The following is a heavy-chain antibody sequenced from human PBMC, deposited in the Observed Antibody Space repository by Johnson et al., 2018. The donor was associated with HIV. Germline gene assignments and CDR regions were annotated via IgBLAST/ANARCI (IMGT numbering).Heavy chain of an antibody. D-gene: IGHD1-26*01. CDR2: LHSGGST. J-gene: IGHJ3*02. V-gene: IGHV3-NL1*01. Sequence: QMLLVESGGGVVQPGRSLRLSCAASGFTFSSYAMHWVRQAPGKGLEWVSVLHSGGSTSYADSVKGRFTISRDNSNNTLHLQMNSLRPEDTAVYYCARDLARRGGAAFDIWGQGTMVTVSS. CDR3: ARDLARRGGAAFDI. CDR1: GFTFSSYA.